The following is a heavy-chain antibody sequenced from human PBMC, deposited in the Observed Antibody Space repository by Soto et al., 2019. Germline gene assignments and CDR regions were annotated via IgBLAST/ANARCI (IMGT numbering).Heavy chain of an antibody. CDR3: AKGLLAIVGTTLPRDAFNI. CDR2: ISHEGSYK. CDR1: GFSFTTYV. D-gene: IGHD1-26*01. J-gene: IGHJ3*02. V-gene: IGHV3-30*18. Sequence: GSLRLSCAASGFSFTTYVMHWVRQAPGKGPEWVAVISHEGSYKYYGDAVKGRFTISRDTYKNAVYLEMNSLRHEDTAVYYCAKGLLAIVGTTLPRDAFNIWGQGTMVTVSS.